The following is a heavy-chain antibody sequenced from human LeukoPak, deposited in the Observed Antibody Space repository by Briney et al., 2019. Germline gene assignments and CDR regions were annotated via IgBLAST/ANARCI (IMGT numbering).Heavy chain of an antibody. J-gene: IGHJ6*02. CDR1: GGSISSYY. CDR3: ARDPRDYYGRDV. CDR2: IYYSGST. Sequence: SETLSLTCTVSGGSISSYYWSWIRQPPGKGLEWIGYIYYSGSTNYNPSLKSRVTISVDTSKNQFSLKLSSVTAADTAVYYCARDPRDYYGRDVWGQGTTVTVSS. V-gene: IGHV4-59*12.